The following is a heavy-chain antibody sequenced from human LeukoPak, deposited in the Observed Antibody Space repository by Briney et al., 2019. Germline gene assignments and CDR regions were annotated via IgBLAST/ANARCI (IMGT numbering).Heavy chain of an antibody. CDR2: IYYSGST. CDR3: ARSRYSYGIFDY. CDR1: GGSISSYY. V-gene: IGHV4-59*01. Sequence: SETLSLTCTVSGGSISSYYWSWIRQPPGKGLEWIGYIYYSGSTNYNPSLKSRVTISVDTSKNQFSLKLSSVTAADTAVYYCARSRYSYGIFDYWGQGTLVTVSS. D-gene: IGHD5-18*01. J-gene: IGHJ4*02.